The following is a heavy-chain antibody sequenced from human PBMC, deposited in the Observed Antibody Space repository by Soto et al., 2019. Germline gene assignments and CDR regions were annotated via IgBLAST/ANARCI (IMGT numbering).Heavy chain of an antibody. CDR2: IFHTGST. J-gene: IGHJ4*02. D-gene: IGHD1-26*01. CDR1: GASIISTNS. V-gene: IGHV4-4*02. Sequence: SETLSLTCAVSGASIISTNSWRWVRQPPGKGLEWIGEIFHTGSTTYNPSLKSRVTISVDKSKNQFSLKLNSVTAADTAVYYCARGRYSGSFSAFDYWGQGALVTVSS. CDR3: ARGRYSGSFSAFDY.